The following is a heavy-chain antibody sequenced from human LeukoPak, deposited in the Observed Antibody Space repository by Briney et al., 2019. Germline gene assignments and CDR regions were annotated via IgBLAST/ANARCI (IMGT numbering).Heavy chain of an antibody. CDR1: GYTFTSYY. D-gene: IGHD3-22*01. V-gene: IGHV1-46*01. CDR2: INPSGGST. J-gene: IGHJ4*02. CDR3: ARGSTPSYYYDSSGHFDY. Sequence: SVNVSCKASGYTFTSYYMHWVRQAPGQGLEWMGIINPSGGSTSYAQKFQGRVTMTRDMSTSTVYMELSSLRSEDTAVYYCARGSTPSYYYDSSGHFDYWGQGTLVTVSS.